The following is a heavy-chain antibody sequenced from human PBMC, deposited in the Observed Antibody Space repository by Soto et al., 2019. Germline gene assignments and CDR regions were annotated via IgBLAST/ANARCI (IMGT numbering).Heavy chain of an antibody. V-gene: IGHV4-34*01. J-gene: IGHJ4*02. CDR1: GGSFSGYY. D-gene: IGHD4-17*01. CDR3: ARGRRTAVTIDY. Sequence: SETLSLTCAVYGGSFSGYYWSWIRQPPGKGLEWIGEISHSGSTNYNPSLESRVTISVDTSKNQFSLKLSSVTAADTAVYYCARGRRTAVTIDYWGQGTLVTVSS. CDR2: ISHSGST.